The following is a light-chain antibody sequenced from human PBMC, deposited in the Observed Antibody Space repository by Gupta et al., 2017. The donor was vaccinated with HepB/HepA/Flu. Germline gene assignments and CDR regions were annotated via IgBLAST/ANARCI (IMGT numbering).Light chain of an antibody. V-gene: IGLV1-40*01. Sequence: QSVLTPPPSVSGAPGQRVTISCTGSGSNIGAGYAVHWYQHLPGTAPKLLIYDNHNRPSGVPDRFSGSNSGTSASLAITGLQAEDEADYHCQSYDRTLSAYVFGSGTKVTVL. CDR2: DNH. J-gene: IGLJ1*01. CDR3: QSYDRTLSAYV. CDR1: GSNIGAGYA.